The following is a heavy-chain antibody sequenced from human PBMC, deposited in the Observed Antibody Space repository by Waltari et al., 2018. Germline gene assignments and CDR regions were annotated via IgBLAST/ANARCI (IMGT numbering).Heavy chain of an antibody. CDR1: GYTLPGYY. J-gene: IGHJ4*02. V-gene: IGHV1-2*02. Sequence: QVHLVQSGAEVKKPGASVKVSCKASGYTLPGYYMHWLRQAPGQGLGWMVWINPNSGGTNYAQKFQGRVTMTRDTSISTAYMELSRLRSDDTAVYYCARAEITMVRGVEFDYWGQGTLVTVSS. CDR3: ARAEITMVRGVEFDY. D-gene: IGHD3-10*01. CDR2: INPNSGGT.